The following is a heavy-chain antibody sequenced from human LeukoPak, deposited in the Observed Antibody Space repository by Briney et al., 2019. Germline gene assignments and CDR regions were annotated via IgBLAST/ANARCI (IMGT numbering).Heavy chain of an antibody. D-gene: IGHD6-19*01. Sequence: SQTLSLSCAISGDSVSSNSAAWNWIRQSPSRGLEWLGRTYYRSKWYNDYAVSVKSRITINPDTSKNQFSLQLNSVTPEDTAVYYCARAPNPNSSGWYSYYYGMDVWGQGTTVTVSS. CDR3: ARAPNPNSSGWYSYYYGMDV. CDR2: TYYRSKWYN. V-gene: IGHV6-1*01. J-gene: IGHJ6*02. CDR1: GDSVSSNSAA.